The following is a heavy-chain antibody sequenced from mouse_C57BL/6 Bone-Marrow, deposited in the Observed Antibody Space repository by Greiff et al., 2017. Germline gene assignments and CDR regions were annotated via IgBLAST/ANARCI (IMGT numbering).Heavy chain of an antibody. J-gene: IGHJ4*01. D-gene: IGHD1-1*01. CDR2: INPSSGYT. Sequence: VQLQQSGAELAKPGASVKLSCKASGYTFTSYWMHWVKQRPGQGLEWIGYINPSSGYTKYNQKFKDKATLTADTSSSTAYMQLSSLTYEDSAVYYCARSIDYYGSSYVYYARDFGGQGTSVTGSS. V-gene: IGHV1-7*01. CDR3: ARSIDYYGSSYVYYARDF. CDR1: GYTFTSYW.